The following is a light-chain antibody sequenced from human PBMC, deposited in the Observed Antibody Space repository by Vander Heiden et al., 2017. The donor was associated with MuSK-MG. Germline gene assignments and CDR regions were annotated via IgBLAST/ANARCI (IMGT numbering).Light chain of an antibody. J-gene: IGLJ3*02. CDR3: SADTTTNAVV. CDR2: DVN. V-gene: IGLV2-14*03. Sequence: QSALTQPASVSGSPGQSLTISCTGTSSDFGDYNHLSWFQQNPGKAPKLIIYDVNNRSAAVAARFSGSKSGSTASPTISGPEAEDEAYYYVSADTTTNAVVFGGGTRLTVL. CDR1: SSDFGDYNH.